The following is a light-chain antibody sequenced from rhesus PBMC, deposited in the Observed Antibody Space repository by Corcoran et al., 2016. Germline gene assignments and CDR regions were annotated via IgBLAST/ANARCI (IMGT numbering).Light chain of an antibody. V-gene: IGKV1S9*01. CDR2: RAS. CDR1: QSLSNY. CDR3: QQGCSYPLT. J-gene: IGKJ4*01. Sequence: DIQMTQSPSSLSASVGDRVTITCQASQSLSNYLNWYQQKPGKIPKLLIYRASHLQRGIPARFSGSGSGTDFTLTLSSLQPEDFATDYFQQGCSYPLTFGGGTKVELK.